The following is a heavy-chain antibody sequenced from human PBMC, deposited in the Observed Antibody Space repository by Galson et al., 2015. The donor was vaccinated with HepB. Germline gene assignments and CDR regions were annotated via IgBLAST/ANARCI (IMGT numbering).Heavy chain of an antibody. D-gene: IGHD1-20*01. CDR2: VNPNGGGT. CDR3: ARSSLYQWNGYDAFDI. V-gene: IGHV1-2*02. J-gene: IGHJ3*02. CDR1: GYTFTHYY. Sequence: SVKVSCKASGYTFTHYYIHWVRQAPGQGLEWLGWVNPNGGGTDYAQKFQGRVTLTGDQAISPAYMELSDMESDDTAVYYCARSSLYQWNGYDAFDIWGQGTLVTVSS.